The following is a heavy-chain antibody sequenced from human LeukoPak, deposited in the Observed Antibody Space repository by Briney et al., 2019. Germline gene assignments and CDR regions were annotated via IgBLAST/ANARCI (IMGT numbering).Heavy chain of an antibody. CDR3: ARPDPTFYGYFDY. CDR2: SYYSGST. J-gene: IGHJ4*02. Sequence: TTSETLSLTCTVSGGSISSSTSYWGWIRQPPGKGLEWIGSSYYSGSTYYNPSLKSRVTISVDTSKKQFSLKLSSVTAADTAVYYCARPDPTFYGYFDYWGQGTLVTVSS. CDR1: GGSISSSTSY. V-gene: IGHV4-39*01. D-gene: IGHD4-17*01.